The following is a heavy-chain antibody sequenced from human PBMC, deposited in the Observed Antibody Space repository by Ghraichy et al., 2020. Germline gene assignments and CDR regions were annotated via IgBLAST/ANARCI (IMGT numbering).Heavy chain of an antibody. CDR2: ISGSGSTI. CDR1: GFIFGDYH. J-gene: IGHJ5*01. D-gene: IGHD6-13*01. CDR3: ARRRAAAPGDNWVDS. V-gene: IGHV3-11*01. Sequence: GGSLRLSCEGSGFIFGDYHMHWIRQGPGKGLEWISYISGSGSTIYYSDSVRGRFTLSRDNAKKSLYLQMSGLTPDDTAFYYCARRRAAAPGDNWVDSWGPGVLVTVSS.